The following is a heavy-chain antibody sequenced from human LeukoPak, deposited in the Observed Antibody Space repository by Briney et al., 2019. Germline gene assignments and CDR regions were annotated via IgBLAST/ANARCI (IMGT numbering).Heavy chain of an antibody. D-gene: IGHD2-15*01. CDR1: GFTLSDYW. Sequence: GGSLRLSCAASGFTLSDYWMHWVRQAPGKGLVWVSQVNSDETTTNYADSVKGRFTISRDNAKNTLFLQMNSLRAEDTAVYYCVRYCSHISCQPYGMDVWGKGPTVTVSS. J-gene: IGHJ6*04. CDR2: VNSDETTT. V-gene: IGHV3-74*01. CDR3: VRYCSHISCQPYGMDV.